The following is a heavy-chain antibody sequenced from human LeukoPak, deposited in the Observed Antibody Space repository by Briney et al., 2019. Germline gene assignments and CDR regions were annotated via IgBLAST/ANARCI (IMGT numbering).Heavy chain of an antibody. CDR1: GYTFTIYD. CDR2: MNPNSGST. J-gene: IGHJ4*02. V-gene: IGHV1-8*03. Sequence: ASVTVSFKSSGYTFTIYDINWVRQAPGQGHEWMGWMNPNSGSTGYAQKFQGRVTITRNTSISTAYMELSGLRSEDTAVYYCARGRSTGYPYYFEYWGRGTLVTVSS. CDR3: ARGRSTGYPYYFEY. D-gene: IGHD5-12*01.